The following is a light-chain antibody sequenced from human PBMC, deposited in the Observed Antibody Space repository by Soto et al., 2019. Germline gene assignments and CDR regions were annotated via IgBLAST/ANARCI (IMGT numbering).Light chain of an antibody. CDR2: DVS. J-gene: IGLJ1*01. CDR3: SSYTSSSTLSLYV. CDR1: SSDVGGYNY. Sequence: QSALTQPASVSGSPGQSITISCTGTSSDVGGYNYVSWYQQHPGKAPKLMIYDVSNRPSGVSNRFSGSKSGNTAPLTISGLQAEDEADYYCSSYTSSSTLSLYVFGTGTKVTVL. V-gene: IGLV2-14*01.